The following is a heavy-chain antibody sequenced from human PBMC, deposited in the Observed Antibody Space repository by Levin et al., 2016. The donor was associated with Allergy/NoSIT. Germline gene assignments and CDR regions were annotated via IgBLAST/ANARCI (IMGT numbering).Heavy chain of an antibody. CDR1: GFTFSDYY. J-gene: IGHJ4*02. CDR3: ARDLHYGSADY. D-gene: IGHD3-10*01. CDR2: ISSSGSTI. Sequence: GGSLRLSCAASGFTFSDYYMSWIRQAPGKGLEWVSYISSSGSTIYYADSVKGRFTISRDNAKNTLYLQMNSLRAEDTAVYYCARDLHYGSADYWGQGTLVTVSS. V-gene: IGHV3-11*04.